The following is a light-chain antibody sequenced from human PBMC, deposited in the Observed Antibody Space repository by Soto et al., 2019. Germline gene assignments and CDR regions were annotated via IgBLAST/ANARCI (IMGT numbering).Light chain of an antibody. Sequence: IVMTQSPATLSVSPGQRVTLSCRASQSVNTNLAWYQHKPGQAPRLLIYGSFSRATGIPDRFSGSGSGTDFTLTISRLEPEDFAVYYCQQYGSLITFGQGTRLEIK. CDR1: QSVNTN. CDR3: QQYGSLIT. J-gene: IGKJ5*01. CDR2: GSF. V-gene: IGKV3-20*01.